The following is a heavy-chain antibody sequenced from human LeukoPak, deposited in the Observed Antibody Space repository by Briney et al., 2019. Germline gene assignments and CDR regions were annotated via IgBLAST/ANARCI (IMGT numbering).Heavy chain of an antibody. V-gene: IGHV3-21*01. CDR2: ISSSSSYI. CDR3: ARDQDYGDSIDY. J-gene: IGHJ4*02. CDR1: GFTFSSYS. D-gene: IGHD4-17*01. Sequence: GGSLRLSCAASGFTFSSYSMNWVRQAPGKGLEWVSSISSSSSYIYYADSVKGRFTISRDNAKNSLYLQMNSLRAEDTAAYYCARDQDYGDSIDYWGQGTLVTVSS.